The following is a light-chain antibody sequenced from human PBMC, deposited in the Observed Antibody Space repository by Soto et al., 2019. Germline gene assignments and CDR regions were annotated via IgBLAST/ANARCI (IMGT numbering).Light chain of an antibody. J-gene: IGLJ1*01. CDR3: SSYASTSTAV. V-gene: IGLV2-14*01. CDR2: EVN. CDR1: SSDVGGYHY. Sequence: QSALTQPPSASESPGQSVTISCTGTSSDVGGYHYVSWYQHHPGRAPKLLIYEVNSRPSGVSNRFSGSKSGITASLTISGLQAEDEADYYCSSYASTSTAVFGTGTKVTVL.